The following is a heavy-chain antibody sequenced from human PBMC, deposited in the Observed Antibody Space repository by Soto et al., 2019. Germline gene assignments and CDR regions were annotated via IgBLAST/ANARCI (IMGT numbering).Heavy chain of an antibody. CDR3: ASTRLVATSVWY. J-gene: IGHJ4*02. Sequence: NPSETLSLTCSVSGDSISSSSYHWGWIRQPPGKGLEWIGTISYSGNTYYKSSLKSRVTISVDTSKNQFSLKLSSVTAADTAVYYCASTRLVATSVWYWGQGTLVTVSS. CDR2: ISYSGNT. V-gene: IGHV4-39*01. CDR1: GDSISSSSYH. D-gene: IGHD5-12*01.